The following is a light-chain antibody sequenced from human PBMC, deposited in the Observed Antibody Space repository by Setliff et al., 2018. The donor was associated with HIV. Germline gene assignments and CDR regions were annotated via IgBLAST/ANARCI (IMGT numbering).Light chain of an antibody. CDR1: SSDVGGYNY. V-gene: IGLV2-14*01. Sequence: QSVLTQPASVSGSPGQSITISCTGTSSDVGGYNYVSWYQQHPGNAPKLMIFEVSNRPSGVSNRFSGSKSGNTASLTISGLQAEDEADYYCSSYTGSSLYVFGTGTKVTVL. J-gene: IGLJ1*01. CDR2: EVS. CDR3: SSYTGSSLYV.